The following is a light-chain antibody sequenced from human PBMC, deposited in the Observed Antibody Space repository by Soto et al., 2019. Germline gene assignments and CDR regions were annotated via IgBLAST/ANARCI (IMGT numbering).Light chain of an antibody. V-gene: IGKV1-39*01. J-gene: IGKJ1*01. CDR2: AAS. CDR3: QQSYRTQWT. Sequence: DIQMTQSPSSLSASVGDRVTITCRASQSISSYLNWYQQKPGKAPKLLIYAASSLQSGVPSRFSGSGSATDFTLTISSLQPDDFETYYCQQSYRTQWTFGKGTKVDI. CDR1: QSISSY.